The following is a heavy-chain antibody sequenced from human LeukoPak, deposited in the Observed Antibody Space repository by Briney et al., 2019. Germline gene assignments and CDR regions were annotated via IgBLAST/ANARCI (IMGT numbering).Heavy chain of an antibody. CDR2: INHSGST. V-gene: IGHV4-34*01. CDR3: ASEYYYYDMDV. CDR1: GGTFSGYY. Sequence: SETLSLICAVYGGTFSGYYWTWIRQPPGKGLEWIGEINHSGSTTYNPSLKSRVTISVDTSKNQFSLKLSSVTAADTAVYYCASEYYYYDMDVWGQGTTVTVSS. D-gene: IGHD6-6*01. J-gene: IGHJ6*02.